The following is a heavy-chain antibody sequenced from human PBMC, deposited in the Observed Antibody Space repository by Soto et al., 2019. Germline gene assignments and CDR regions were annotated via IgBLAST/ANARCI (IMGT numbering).Heavy chain of an antibody. Sequence: QVQLVQSGAEVKKPGSSVKVSCKASGGTFSSYAISWVRQAPGQGLEWMGGIIPIFGTANYAQKFQGRVTITADESTSTAYMELSRLRSEDTAVYYCARDDKTGYSSGWYTGYYYYGMDVWGQGTKVPVSS. CDR2: IIPIFGTA. J-gene: IGHJ6*02. D-gene: IGHD6-19*01. CDR3: ARDDKTGYSSGWYTGYYYYGMDV. CDR1: GGTFSSYA. V-gene: IGHV1-69*01.